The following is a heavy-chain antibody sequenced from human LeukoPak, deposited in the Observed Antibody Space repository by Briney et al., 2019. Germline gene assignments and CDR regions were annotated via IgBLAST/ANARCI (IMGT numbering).Heavy chain of an antibody. CDR3: ARVTMVRGVIITYTPSHAYGMDV. CDR2: TYYRSKWYN. Sequence: SQTLSLTCAISGDSVSSNSAAWNWIRQSPSRGLEWLGRTYYRSKWYNDYAVSVKSRITINPDTSKNQFSLQLNSVTPEDTAVHYCARVTMVRGVIITYTPSHAYGMDVWGQGTTVTVSS. D-gene: IGHD3-10*01. J-gene: IGHJ6*02. V-gene: IGHV6-1*01. CDR1: GDSVSSNSAA.